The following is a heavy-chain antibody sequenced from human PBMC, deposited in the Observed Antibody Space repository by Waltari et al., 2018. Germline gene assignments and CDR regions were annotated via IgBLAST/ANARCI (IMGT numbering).Heavy chain of an antibody. CDR3: ARLVTPYNGGYLDFDY. V-gene: IGHV4-39*01. D-gene: IGHD1-26*01. J-gene: IGHJ4*02. CDR2: IYYIVST. Sequence: QLHLQESVPGLVMSLEPLSLTCTVSGGSISSSSSYWGRIRHSPGKGLEWITRIYYIVSTCYNPSLKSGVTISVNTSKNQLSLKLSSVNAADTAVYYWARLVTPYNGGYLDFDYWGQGTLVTVSS. CDR1: GGSISSSSSY.